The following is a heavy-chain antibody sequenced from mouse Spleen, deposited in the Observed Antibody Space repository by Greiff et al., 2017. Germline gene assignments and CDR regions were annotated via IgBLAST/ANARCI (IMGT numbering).Heavy chain of an antibody. CDR2: IYPRDGST. CDR1: GYTFTSYD. D-gene: IGHD2-3*01. CDR3: ARRYDPAWFAY. J-gene: IGHJ3*01. Sequence: QVQLQQSGPELVKPGASVKLSCKASGYTFTSYDINWVKQRPGQGLEWIGWIYPRDGSTKYNEKFKGKATLTVDTSSSTAYMELHSLTSEDSAVYFCARRYDPAWFAYWGQGTLVTVSA. V-gene: IGHV1-85*01.